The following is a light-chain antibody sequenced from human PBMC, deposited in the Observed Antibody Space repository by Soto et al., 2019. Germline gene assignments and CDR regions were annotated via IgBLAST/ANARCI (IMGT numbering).Light chain of an antibody. CDR2: SDS. CDR1: NIGSKN. V-gene: IGLV3-9*01. Sequence: SYELTQPLSVSAALGQTARITCGGINIGSKNVHWYQQKSGQAPVLVIYSDSNRPSGIPERLSGSNSWNTATLTISRAQVGDEADYYCQVWDSNIAVFGGGTKLTVL. CDR3: QVWDSNIAV. J-gene: IGLJ3*02.